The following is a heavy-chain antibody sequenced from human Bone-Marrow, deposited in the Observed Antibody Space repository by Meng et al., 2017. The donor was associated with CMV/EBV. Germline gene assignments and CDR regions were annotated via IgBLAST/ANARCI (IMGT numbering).Heavy chain of an antibody. Sequence: GESLKISCAASGFTFTRHDMHWVRQAPGKGLEWVAFIRYDGSNKYYADSVKGRFTISRDNSKNTLYLQMNSLRAEDTAVYYCARDNGDIVVVPAAMTYYYYGMDVWGQGTTVTVSS. V-gene: IGHV3-30*02. CDR2: IRYDGSNK. CDR3: ARDNGDIVVVPAAMTYYYYGMDV. J-gene: IGHJ6*02. CDR1: GFTFTRHD. D-gene: IGHD2-2*01.